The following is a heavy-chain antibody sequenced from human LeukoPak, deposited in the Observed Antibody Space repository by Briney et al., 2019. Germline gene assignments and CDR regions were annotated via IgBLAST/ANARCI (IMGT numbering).Heavy chain of an antibody. V-gene: IGHV2-5*01. CDR2: IYWNDDK. J-gene: IGHJ3*02. CDR1: RFSRSTRGGG. CDR3: AHRIHDSSGCSLNDALDI. Sequence: SGLTVANLTQPRTLTCTFSRFSRSTRGGGVGWIGQTPGKALEWLALIYWNDDKRYSPSLKSRLTLNKDTYKNRVVLTMTNMDPVDTATYYCAHRIHDSSGCSLNDALDIWGQGTMVTVSS. D-gene: IGHD3-22*01.